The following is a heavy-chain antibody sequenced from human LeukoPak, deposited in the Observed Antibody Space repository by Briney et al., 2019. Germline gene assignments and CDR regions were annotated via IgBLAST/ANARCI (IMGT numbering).Heavy chain of an antibody. Sequence: GGSLRLSCAASGFTFSSYGMHWVRQAPGKGLQWVAFIRYDGTNKYYADSVKGRFTISRDNSKNTLYLQMNSLRAEDTAVYYCAKDRCSGGSCYSGPFHNWFDPWGQGTLVTVSS. CDR1: GFTFSSYG. CDR3: AKDRCSGGSCYSGPFHNWFDP. CDR2: IRYDGTNK. D-gene: IGHD2-15*01. J-gene: IGHJ5*02. V-gene: IGHV3-30*02.